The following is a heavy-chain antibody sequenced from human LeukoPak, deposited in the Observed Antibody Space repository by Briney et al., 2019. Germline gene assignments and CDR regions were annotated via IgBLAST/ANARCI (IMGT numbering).Heavy chain of an antibody. V-gene: IGHV3-48*03. D-gene: IGHD3-10*01. CDR3: ARAGWFGDRLGDYLDN. CDR1: GFTFSSYE. Sequence: GGSLRLSCAASGFTFSSYEMNWVRQAPGKGLDWLSYISSSGSTIYYADSVKGRFTISRDNAKNSLYLQMNSLRAEDTAVYYCARAGWFGDRLGDYLDNWGQGTLVTVSS. J-gene: IGHJ4*02. CDR2: ISSSGSTI.